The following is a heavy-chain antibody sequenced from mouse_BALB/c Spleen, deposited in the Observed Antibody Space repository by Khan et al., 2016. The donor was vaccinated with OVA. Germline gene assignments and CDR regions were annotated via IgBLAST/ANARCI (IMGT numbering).Heavy chain of an antibody. J-gene: IGHJ2*01. Sequence: QVQLKESGAELVKAGASVKLSCKASGYTFTSYWMHWVKQRLGQGLEWFAGTNPTNGRTYYNEKFKSKATLTVDKSSSTAYILLSCPTFEDSAVYYCARIKKIVATYFDYWGQGTTLTVSS. CDR3: ARIKKIVATYFDY. CDR1: GYTFTSYW. D-gene: IGHD1-1*01. CDR2: TNPTNGRT. V-gene: IGHV1S81*02.